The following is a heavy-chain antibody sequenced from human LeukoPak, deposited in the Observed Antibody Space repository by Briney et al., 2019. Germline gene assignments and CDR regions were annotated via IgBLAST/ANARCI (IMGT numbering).Heavy chain of an antibody. V-gene: IGHV4-39*07. D-gene: IGHD3-3*01. Sequence: PSETLSLACTVSGGSISSSSYYWGWIRQPPGKGLEWIGSIYYSGSTYYNPSLKSRVTISVDTSKNQFSLKLSSVTAADTAVYYCARRLRIFGVVISYYFDYWGQGTLVTVSS. J-gene: IGHJ4*02. CDR1: GGSISSSSYY. CDR3: ARRLRIFGVVISYYFDY. CDR2: IYYSGST.